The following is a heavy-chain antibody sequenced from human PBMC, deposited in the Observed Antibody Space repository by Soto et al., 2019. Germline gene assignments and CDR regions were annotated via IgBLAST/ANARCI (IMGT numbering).Heavy chain of an antibody. J-gene: IGHJ3*02. D-gene: IGHD4-17*01. Sequence: SETLSLTCTVSGGSISSGGYYWSWIRQHPGKGLEWIGYIYYSGSTYYNPSLKSRVTISVDTSKNQFSLKLSSVTAADTAVYYCAREPTPVPLGAFDIWGQGTMVTVSS. CDR2: IYYSGST. CDR3: AREPTPVPLGAFDI. V-gene: IGHV4-31*03. CDR1: GGSISSGGYY.